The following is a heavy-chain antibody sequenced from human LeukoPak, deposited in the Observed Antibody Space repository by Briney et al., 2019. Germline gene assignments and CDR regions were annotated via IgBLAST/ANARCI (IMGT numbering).Heavy chain of an antibody. D-gene: IGHD1-1*01. Sequence: PSETLSLTCTVSGVSFSSSPYFWGWIRQPPGKGLEWVGSIFYSGSTYYNPSLKSRVTVSVDSSKSQFSLKMSSLTAADTAIYYCARGRGYEPVVSYFDSWGQGTQVTVSS. CDR2: IFYSGST. V-gene: IGHV4-39*07. J-gene: IGHJ4*02. CDR3: ARGRGYEPVVSYFDS. CDR1: GVSFSSSPYF.